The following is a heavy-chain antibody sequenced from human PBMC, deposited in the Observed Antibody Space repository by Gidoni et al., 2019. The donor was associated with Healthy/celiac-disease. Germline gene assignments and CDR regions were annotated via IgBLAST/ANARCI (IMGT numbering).Heavy chain of an antibody. CDR1: GFTFRSYA. J-gene: IGHJ4*02. V-gene: IGHV3-23*01. CDR2: ISGSGGST. D-gene: IGHD3-10*01. CDR3: AKAQPDGSGSYYNGYYFDY. Sequence: EVQLLESGGGLVQPGGSLRLSCAASGFTFRSYAMRWVRQAPGKGLEWVSAISGSGGSTYYADSVKGRFTISRDNSKNTLYLQMNSLRAEDTAVYYCAKAQPDGSGSYYNGYYFDYWGQGTLVTVSS.